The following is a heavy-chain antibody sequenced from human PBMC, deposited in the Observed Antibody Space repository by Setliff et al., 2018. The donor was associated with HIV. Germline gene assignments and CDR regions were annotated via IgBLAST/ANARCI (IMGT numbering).Heavy chain of an antibody. D-gene: IGHD3-22*01. Sequence: GASLKISCQTSGYSFTTYWIGWVRQMPGKGLEWMAILYPGDSDTRYSPSFQSQVTVSADKSIGTAYLQWNSLKASDTALYFCARAPNSPYYSNVWYADHWGQGTLVTVSS. CDR3: ARAPNSPYYSNVWYADH. CDR1: GYSFTTYW. CDR2: LYPGDSDT. V-gene: IGHV5-51*01. J-gene: IGHJ5*02.